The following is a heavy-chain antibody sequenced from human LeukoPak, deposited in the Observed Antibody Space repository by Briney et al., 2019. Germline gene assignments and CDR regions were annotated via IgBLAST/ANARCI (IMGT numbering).Heavy chain of an antibody. CDR1: GFTFSSYW. CDR2: MNQDGSEK. V-gene: IGHV3-7*01. Sequence: GGSLSLSCAASGFTFSSYWMSWVRQAPGKGLEWVANMNQDGSEKYYVDSVKGRFTISRDNAKNSLYLQMNNLRAEDTAVYYCARGGELLRPADYWGQGTLVTVSS. J-gene: IGHJ4*02. CDR3: ARGGELLRPADY. D-gene: IGHD1-26*01.